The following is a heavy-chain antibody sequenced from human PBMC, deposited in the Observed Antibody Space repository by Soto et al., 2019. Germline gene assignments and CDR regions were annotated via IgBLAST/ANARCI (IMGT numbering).Heavy chain of an antibody. J-gene: IGHJ4*02. V-gene: IGHV3-30*03. CDR2: SSYDGRET. Sequence: PGGSLRLSCAASGFTFTSFAVSWIRQAPGKGLEWVAASSYDGRETFYADSAKGRFTVSKEMSKNTAFLQMNALRHEDTAVYFCARDSGWPILNFDNWGQGTPVTVSS. D-gene: IGHD3-10*01. CDR3: ARDSGWPILNFDN. CDR1: GFTFTSFA.